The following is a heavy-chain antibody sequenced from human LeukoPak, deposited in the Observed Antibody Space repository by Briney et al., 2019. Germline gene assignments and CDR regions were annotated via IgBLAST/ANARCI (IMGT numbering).Heavy chain of an antibody. CDR1: GYTFTGYY. V-gene: IGHV1-46*01. CDR2: INPSGGST. CDR3: ARASGIAAADV. Sequence: GASVKVSCKASGYTFTGYYMHWVRQAPRQGLEWMGIINPSGGSTSYAQKFQGRVTMTRDMSTSTVYMELSSLRSEDTAVYYCARASGIAAADVWGKGTTVTVSS. D-gene: IGHD6-13*01. J-gene: IGHJ6*04.